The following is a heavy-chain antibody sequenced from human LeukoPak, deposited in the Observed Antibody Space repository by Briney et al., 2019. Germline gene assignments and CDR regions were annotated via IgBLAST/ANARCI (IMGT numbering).Heavy chain of an antibody. D-gene: IGHD2-2*01. Sequence: GGSLRLSCAASGFTFSSYAMSWVRQAPGKGLEWVSAISGSGGSTYYADSVKGRFTISRDNSKNTLYLQMNSLRAEDTAVYYCAKEKARYCSSTSCQQYNWFDPWGQGTLVTVSS. J-gene: IGHJ5*02. CDR3: AKEKARYCSSTSCQQYNWFDP. CDR1: GFTFSSYA. V-gene: IGHV3-23*01. CDR2: ISGSGGST.